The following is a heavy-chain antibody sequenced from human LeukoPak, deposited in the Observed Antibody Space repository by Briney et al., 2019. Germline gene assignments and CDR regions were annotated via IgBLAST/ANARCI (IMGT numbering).Heavy chain of an antibody. Sequence: GGSLRLSCAASGFTFSDYYMSWIRQAPGKGLEWVSYISSSGSTIYYADSVKGRFTISRDNAKNSLYLQMNSLRAEDTAVYYCARSPPCSSTSCPYYYYYMDVWGKGTTVTVSS. V-gene: IGHV3-11*04. CDR2: ISSSGSTI. J-gene: IGHJ6*03. CDR1: GFTFSDYY. D-gene: IGHD2-2*01. CDR3: ARSPPCSSTSCPYYYYYMDV.